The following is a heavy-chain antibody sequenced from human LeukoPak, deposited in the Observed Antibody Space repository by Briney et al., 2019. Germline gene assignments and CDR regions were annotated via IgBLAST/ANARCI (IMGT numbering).Heavy chain of an antibody. Sequence: PSETLSLTCTVSGGSISNYYWSWIRQPAGKGLEYIGRIYSSGNTNYNPSLKSRVTMSVDTAKNQFSLNMTSVTAADTAVYYCASAYYDSSAPVYWGQGTLVTVSS. CDR2: IYSSGNT. D-gene: IGHD3-22*01. J-gene: IGHJ4*02. CDR1: GGSISNYY. V-gene: IGHV4-4*07. CDR3: ASAYYDSSAPVY.